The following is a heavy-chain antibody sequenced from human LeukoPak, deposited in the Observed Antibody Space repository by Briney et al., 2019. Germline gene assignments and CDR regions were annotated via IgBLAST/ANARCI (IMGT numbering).Heavy chain of an antibody. CDR1: GGTFSSYA. J-gene: IGHJ4*02. CDR3: ARSDIVVVPAACYFDY. CDR2: IIPIFGTA. D-gene: IGHD2-2*01. Sequence: GASVKVSCKASGGTFSSYAISWVRQAPGQGLEWMGGIIPIFGTANYAQKFQGRVTITADESTSTAYMELSSLRSEDTAVYYCARSDIVVVPAACYFDYWGQGTLVIVSS. V-gene: IGHV1-69*13.